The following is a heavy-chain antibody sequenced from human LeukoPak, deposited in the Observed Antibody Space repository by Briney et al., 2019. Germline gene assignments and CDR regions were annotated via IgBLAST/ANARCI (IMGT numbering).Heavy chain of an antibody. V-gene: IGHV4-59*12. CDR1: GGSISSYY. CDR2: IYYSGST. J-gene: IGHJ4*02. CDR3: ARDSTARGTAAGLDY. D-gene: IGHD6-13*01. Sequence: KPSETLSLTCTVSGGSISSYYWSWIRQPPGKGLEWIGYIYYSGSTNYNPSLKSRVTISVDTSKNQFSLKLSSVTAADTAVYYCARDSTARGTAAGLDYWGQGTLVTVSS.